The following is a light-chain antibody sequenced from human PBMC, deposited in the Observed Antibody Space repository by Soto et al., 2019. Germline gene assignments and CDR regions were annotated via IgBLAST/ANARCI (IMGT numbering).Light chain of an antibody. CDR2: GTS. CDR3: QQYVSWT. CDR1: QTISSNY. Sequence: EIVLTQSPGTLSVCQGERATLSCRASQTISSNYLAWYQQKPGQAPSLLIYGTSSRATGIPDRFSGSGSGTDFTLTISRLEPEDSAIYYCQQYVSWTFGQGTKVEIK. J-gene: IGKJ1*01. V-gene: IGKV3-20*01.